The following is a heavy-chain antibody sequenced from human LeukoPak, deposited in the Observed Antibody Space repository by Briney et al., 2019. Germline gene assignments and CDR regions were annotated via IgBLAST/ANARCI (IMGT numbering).Heavy chain of an antibody. Sequence: ASVKVSCKASGYTFTSYGISWVRQASGQGLEWMGWISAYNGNTNYAQKLQGRVTMTTDTSTSTAYMELRSLRSDDTAVYYCARGQGVVVPAAGYYFDYWGQGTLVTVSS. J-gene: IGHJ4*02. V-gene: IGHV1-18*01. D-gene: IGHD2-2*01. CDR2: ISAYNGNT. CDR1: GYTFTSYG. CDR3: ARGQGVVVPAAGYYFDY.